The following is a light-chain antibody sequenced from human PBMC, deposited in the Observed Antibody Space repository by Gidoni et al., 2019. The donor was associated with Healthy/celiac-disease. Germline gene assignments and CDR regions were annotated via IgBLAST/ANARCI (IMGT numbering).Light chain of an antibody. CDR2: LNSDGSH. CDR1: SGHSSYA. CDR3: QTWGTGIQV. Sequence: HPALTLSPSLSAVRGASVKLTCTLRSGHSSYAIAWHQQQPEKGPRYLMKLNSDGSHSKGDGLPDRFSGSSSAAERYLTISSLQSEDEADYYCQTWGTGIQVFGGGTKLTVL. V-gene: IGLV4-69*01. J-gene: IGLJ2*01.